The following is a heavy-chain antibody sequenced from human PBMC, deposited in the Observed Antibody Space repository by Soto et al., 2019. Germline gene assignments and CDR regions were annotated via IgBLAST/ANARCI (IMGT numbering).Heavy chain of an antibody. D-gene: IGHD6-19*01. CDR3: TRQTDAVQWLVVPTDYNFDY. CDR2: IRSKTNSYAT. V-gene: IGHV3-73*02. CDR1: GFTFGGSA. Sequence: EGQLVESGGGLVQPGGSLKLSCAASGFTFGGSAMHWVRQAPGKGLEWVGHIRSKTNSYATAYAESVKGRFTISRDDSMNTAYLQMNSLKTEDTAVYFCTRQTDAVQWLVVPTDYNFDYWGQGTLVTVSS. J-gene: IGHJ4*02.